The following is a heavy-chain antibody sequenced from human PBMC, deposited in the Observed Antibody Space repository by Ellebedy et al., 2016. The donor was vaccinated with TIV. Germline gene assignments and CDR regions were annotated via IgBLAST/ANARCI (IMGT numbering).Heavy chain of an antibody. CDR2: INHSGST. CDR3: ARIASLSGGMVGPDYGPDV. D-gene: IGHD2-15*01. V-gene: IGHV4-34*01. J-gene: IGHJ6*02. CDR1: GGSFSGYY. Sequence: GSLRLSCAVYGGSFSGYYWSWIRQPPGKGLEWIGEINHSGSTNYNPSLKSRVTVSVDSSKHQFSLKLSSLTAADTAIYYCARIASLSGGMVGPDYGPDVWGQGTTVTVSS.